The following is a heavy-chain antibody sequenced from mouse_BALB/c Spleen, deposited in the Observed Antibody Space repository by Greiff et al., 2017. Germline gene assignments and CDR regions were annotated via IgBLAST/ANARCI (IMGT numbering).Heavy chain of an antibody. CDR2: IYPGGGYT. Sequence: VQLQESGAELVRPGTSVKISCKASGYTFTNYWLGWVKQRPGHGLEWIGDIYPGGGYTNYNEKFKGKATLTADTSSSTAYMQLSSLTSEDSAVYFCAHNLYFDYWGQGTTLTVSS. CDR1: GYTFTNYW. CDR3: AHNLYFDY. J-gene: IGHJ2*01. V-gene: IGHV1-63*02. D-gene: IGHD1-3*01.